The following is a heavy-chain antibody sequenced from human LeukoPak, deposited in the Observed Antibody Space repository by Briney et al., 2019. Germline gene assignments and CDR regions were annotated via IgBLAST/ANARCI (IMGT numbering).Heavy chain of an antibody. CDR1: GFTFSSYT. CDR2: ISTPSTTI. Sequence: GGSLKLACAASGFTFSSYTMNWVRQAPAKGREWVSYISTPSTTIYYADSVKGRFTISRDNAKNSLYLQMNSLRDEDTAVYYCARDLTLSCWGQGTLVTVSS. D-gene: IGHD1-14*01. CDR3: ARDLTLSC. V-gene: IGHV3-48*02. J-gene: IGHJ4*02.